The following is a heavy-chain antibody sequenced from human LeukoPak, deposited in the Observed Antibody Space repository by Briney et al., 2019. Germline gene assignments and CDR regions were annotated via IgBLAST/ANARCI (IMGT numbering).Heavy chain of an antibody. CDR3: ARGGSRIANWFDP. CDR2: IYYSGST. J-gene: IGHJ5*02. Sequence: SETLSLTCSVSGGSISGYYWSWIRQPPGMGLEWIGYIYYSGSTNYNPSLKSRVTLSVDTSKNQFSLKLNSVTAADTAVYYCARGGSRIANWFDPWGQGTLVTVSS. CDR1: GGSISGYY. D-gene: IGHD2-15*01. V-gene: IGHV4-59*01.